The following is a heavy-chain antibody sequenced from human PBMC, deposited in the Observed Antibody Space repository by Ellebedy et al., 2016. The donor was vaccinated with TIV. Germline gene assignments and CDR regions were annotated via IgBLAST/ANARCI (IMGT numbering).Heavy chain of an antibody. CDR2: ISYDGSNK. CDR1: GFTFSSYA. Sequence: PGGSLRLSCAASGFTFSSYAMHWVRQAPGKGLEWVAVISYDGSNKYYADSVKGRFTISRDNSKNTLYLQMNSLRAEDTAVYYCARGCCIAAREGRFDPWGQGTLVTVSS. CDR3: ARGCCIAAREGRFDP. V-gene: IGHV3-30-3*01. D-gene: IGHD6-6*01. J-gene: IGHJ5*02.